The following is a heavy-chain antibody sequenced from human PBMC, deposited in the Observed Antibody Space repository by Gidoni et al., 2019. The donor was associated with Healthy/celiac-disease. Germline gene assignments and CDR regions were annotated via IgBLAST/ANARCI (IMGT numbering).Heavy chain of an antibody. CDR2: ISGSGGST. CDR3: AKDRGQIQLWSPGGYFDY. J-gene: IGHJ4*02. V-gene: IGHV3-23*01. D-gene: IGHD5-18*01. Sequence: EVQLLESGGGLVQPGVSLRLSCAASGFTFSSYAMRWVRQAPGKGLEWVSAISGSGGSTYYADSVKGRFTISRDNSKNTLYLQMNSLRAEDTAVYYCAKDRGQIQLWSPGGYFDYWGQGTLVTVSS. CDR1: GFTFSSYA.